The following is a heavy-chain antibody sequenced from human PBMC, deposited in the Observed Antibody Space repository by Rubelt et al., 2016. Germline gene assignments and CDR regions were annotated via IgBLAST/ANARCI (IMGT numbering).Heavy chain of an antibody. Sequence: QLQLQESGPGLVKPSETLSLTCTVSGGSISSSNYYWAWIRQPPGKGLEWIGSIYYSGSTYSNPSLKSRVTVSVDRSKNQFSRKLSSVTAADTAVYYCAGVDCTNGVCSLFDYWGQGTLITVSS. D-gene: IGHD2-8*01. V-gene: IGHV4-39*07. CDR3: AGVDCTNGVCSLFDY. CDR1: GGSISSSNYY. CDR2: IYYSGST. J-gene: IGHJ4*02.